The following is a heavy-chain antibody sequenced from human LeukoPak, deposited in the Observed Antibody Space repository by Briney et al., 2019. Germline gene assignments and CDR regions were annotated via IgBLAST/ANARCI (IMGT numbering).Heavy chain of an antibody. J-gene: IGHJ6*03. CDR2: ISYDTINK. Sequence: PGGSLRLSCAASGFTFSSYVMHWVRQAPGKGLEWGAVISYDTINKHYADSVKGPFTISRDNSKNTLYLQMNSLRAEDTAVYYCARDGYNYYYYYMDVWGKGTTVTVSS. CDR1: GFTFSSYV. V-gene: IGHV3-30*01. CDR3: ARDGYNYYYYYMDV. D-gene: IGHD5-24*01.